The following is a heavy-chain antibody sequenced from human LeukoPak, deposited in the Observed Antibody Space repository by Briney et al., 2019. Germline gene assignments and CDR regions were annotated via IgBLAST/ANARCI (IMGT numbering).Heavy chain of an antibody. CDR1: GFTFSSYG. J-gene: IGHJ6*04. D-gene: IGHD3-10*01. Sequence: GRSLRLSCAASGFTFSSYGMHWARQAPGKGLEWVAVIWYDGSNKYYADSVKGRFTISRDNSKNTLYLQMNSLRAEDTAVYYCARDGYHGSGSYWPGYYYYYYGMDVWGKGTTVTVSS. CDR2: IWYDGSNK. CDR3: ARDGYHGSGSYWPGYYYYYYGMDV. V-gene: IGHV3-33*01.